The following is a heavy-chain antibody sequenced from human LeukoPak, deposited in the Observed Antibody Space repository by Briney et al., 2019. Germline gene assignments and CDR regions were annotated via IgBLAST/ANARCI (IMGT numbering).Heavy chain of an antibody. D-gene: IGHD6-19*01. CDR2: IYYSGSN. CDR1: RGSISSGSYY. CDR3: ASLLAVAGNFDY. Sequence: SETLSLTCTVSRGSISSGSYYWGWIRQPPGKGLEWIGSIYYSGSNYYNPSLKSRVTISVDTSKNQFSLKLSSGTAADTAVYYCASLLAVAGNFDYWGQGTLVTVSS. J-gene: IGHJ4*02. V-gene: IGHV4-39*01.